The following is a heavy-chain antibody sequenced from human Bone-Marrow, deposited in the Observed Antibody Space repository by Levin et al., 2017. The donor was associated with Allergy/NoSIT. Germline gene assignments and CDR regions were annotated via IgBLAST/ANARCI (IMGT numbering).Heavy chain of an antibody. CDR1: GGSISSYY. CDR3: ARGIAVAGTEDYFDS. Sequence: ETLSLTCTVSGGSISSYYWSWIRQPPGKGLEWIGYIYYTGSTYYNPSLQSRVTISVDTSKNQFSLKLSSVTAADTAVYYCARGIAVAGTEDYFDSWGQGTLVTVSS. J-gene: IGHJ4*02. V-gene: IGHV4-59*01. D-gene: IGHD6-19*01. CDR2: IYYTGST.